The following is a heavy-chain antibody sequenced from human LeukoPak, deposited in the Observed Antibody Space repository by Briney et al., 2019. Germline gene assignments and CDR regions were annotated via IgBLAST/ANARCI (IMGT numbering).Heavy chain of an antibody. CDR2: IYYSGST. CDR1: GGSISSSSYY. CDR3: ARHCCRGAARLPDY. Sequence: SETLSLTCTVSGGSISSSSYYGGWIRQPPGKGLEWIGSIYYSGSTYYNPSLKSRVTISVDTSKNQFSLKLSSVTAADTAVYYCARHCCRGAARLPDYWGQGTLVTVSS. D-gene: IGHD6-6*01. J-gene: IGHJ4*02. V-gene: IGHV4-39*01.